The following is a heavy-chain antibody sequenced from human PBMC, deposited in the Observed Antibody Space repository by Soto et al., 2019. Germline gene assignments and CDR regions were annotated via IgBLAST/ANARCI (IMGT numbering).Heavy chain of an antibody. CDR1: GFTFSSYG. V-gene: IGHV3-30*18. J-gene: IGHJ4*02. CDR3: AKDYYHPYFSGALDY. D-gene: IGHD2-15*01. Sequence: QVQLVESGGGVVQPGRSLRLSCAASGFTFSSYGMHWVRQAPGKGLEWVAVISYDGSNKYYADSVKGRFTISRDNSKNTLYLQMNRLRAEDTAVYYCAKDYYHPYFSGALDYWGQGTLVTVSS. CDR2: ISYDGSNK.